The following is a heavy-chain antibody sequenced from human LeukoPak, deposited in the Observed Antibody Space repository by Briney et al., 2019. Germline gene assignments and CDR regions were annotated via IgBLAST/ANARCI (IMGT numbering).Heavy chain of an antibody. V-gene: IGHV3-23*01. D-gene: IGHD5-18*01. J-gene: IGHJ4*02. CDR2: ISGSGGST. CDR3: ASHVDTATYYFDY. CDR1: GFTIRSYA. Sequence: GGSLRLSCAAYGFTIRSYAMSWVRQAPGKGLEGVSAISGSGGSTYYADSVKGRFTISRDNSKNTLYLEMKRLRAEDTAVYYCASHVDTATYYFDYWGQGTLVTVSS.